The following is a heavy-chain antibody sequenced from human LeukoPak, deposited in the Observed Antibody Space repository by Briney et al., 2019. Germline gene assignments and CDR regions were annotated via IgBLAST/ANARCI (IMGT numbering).Heavy chain of an antibody. D-gene: IGHD3-9*01. Sequence: ASVKVSCKASGYTFTSYGISWVRQAPGQGLEWMGRISAYNGDTNYAQKLQGRVTMTTDTSASTAYMELRRLRSDHTAVYYCPRGAVLLYFAGLLLDSDAFYSWGQGTMVTVCS. CDR3: PRGAVLLYFAGLLLDSDAFYS. CDR1: GYTFTSYG. V-gene: IGHV1-18*04. CDR2: ISAYNGDT. J-gene: IGHJ3*02.